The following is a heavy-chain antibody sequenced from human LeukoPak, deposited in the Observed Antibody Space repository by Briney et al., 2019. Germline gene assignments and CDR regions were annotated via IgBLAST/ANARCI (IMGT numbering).Heavy chain of an antibody. CDR1: GGTFSSYA. D-gene: IGHD1-26*01. CDR3: AIIVGATPGGMDV. J-gene: IGHJ6*02. CDR2: ISAYNGNT. V-gene: IGHV1-18*01. Sequence: ASVKVSCKASGGTFSSYAISWVRQAPGQGLEWMGWISAYNGNTNYAQKLQGRVTMTTDTSTSTAYMELRSLRSDDTAVYYCAIIVGATPGGMDVWGQGTTVTVSS.